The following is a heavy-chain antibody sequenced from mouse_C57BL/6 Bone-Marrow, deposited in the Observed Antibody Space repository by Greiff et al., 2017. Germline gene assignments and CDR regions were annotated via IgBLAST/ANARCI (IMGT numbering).Heavy chain of an antibody. Sequence: QVQLQQSGPGLVQPSQSLSITCTVSGFSLTSYGVHWVRQSPGKGLEWLGVIWSGGSTDYNAAFISRLSISKDNSKSQVFFKMNSLQADDTAIYYCATGLTPFAYWGQGTLVTVSA. J-gene: IGHJ3*01. D-gene: IGHD1-3*01. V-gene: IGHV2-2*01. CDR2: IWSGGST. CDR1: GFSLTSYG. CDR3: ATGLTPFAY.